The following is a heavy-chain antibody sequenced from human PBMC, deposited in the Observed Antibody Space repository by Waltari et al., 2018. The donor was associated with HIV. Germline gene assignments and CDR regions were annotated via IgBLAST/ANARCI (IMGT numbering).Heavy chain of an antibody. CDR3: ATTHGSGDYDNDFDY. J-gene: IGHJ4*02. Sequence: EVKLEESGGGWVQPEGSLRLTCEASGFTFSFFSFTWVRQAPGKGLEWVANINQAGTERHYVDSVRGRFTISRDNGKTSLFLQMNSLSVEDTAVYYCATTHGSGDYDNDFDYWGQGTLV. D-gene: IGHD3-10*01. CDR1: GFTFSFFS. CDR2: INQAGTER. V-gene: IGHV3-7*01.